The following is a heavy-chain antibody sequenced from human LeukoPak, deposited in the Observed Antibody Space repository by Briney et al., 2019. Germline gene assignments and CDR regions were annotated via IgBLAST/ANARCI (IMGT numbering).Heavy chain of an antibody. CDR2: INPNSGGT. D-gene: IGHD4-23*01. V-gene: IGHV1-2*02. Sequence: GASVKVSCKASGGTFSTYAISWVRQAPGQGLKWMGWINPNSGGTKYVQEFQGRVTMTRDTSISTVYMELTSLKSDDTAVYYCARGRTTVVTQGALYDYWGQGTLVTVSS. CDR3: ARGRTTVVTQGALYDY. CDR1: GGTFSTYA. J-gene: IGHJ4*02.